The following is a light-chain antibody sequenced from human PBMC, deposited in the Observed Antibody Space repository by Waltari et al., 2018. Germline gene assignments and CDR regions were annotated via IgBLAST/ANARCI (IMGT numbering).Light chain of an antibody. CDR2: DDN. Sequence: QSALTQPASVSGSPGQSITISCTGTSSDVGNYNLVSWYQQYPGKAPKFMIYDDNRRPLGVSDRFSGSKSGNTASLTISGVQAEDEADYYCCSYAGSYTWVFGGGTKLTVL. CDR1: SSDVGNYNL. V-gene: IGLV2-23*01. CDR3: CSYAGSYTWV. J-gene: IGLJ3*02.